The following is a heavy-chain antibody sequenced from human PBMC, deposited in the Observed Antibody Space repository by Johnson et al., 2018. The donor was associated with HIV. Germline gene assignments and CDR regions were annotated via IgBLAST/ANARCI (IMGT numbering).Heavy chain of an antibody. J-gene: IGHJ3*02. CDR2: IYSGGNT. V-gene: IGHV3-20*04. CDR3: ARENYYDILNDAFDI. Sequence: VQLVESGGGVVRPGGSLRLSCAASGFTFDDYGMSWVRQAPGKGLEWVSVIYSGGNTYYADSVKGRFTISRDNAKNSLYLQMNSLRAEDTALYYCARENYYDILNDAFDIWGQGTVVTVSS. D-gene: IGHD3-22*01. CDR1: GFTFDDYG.